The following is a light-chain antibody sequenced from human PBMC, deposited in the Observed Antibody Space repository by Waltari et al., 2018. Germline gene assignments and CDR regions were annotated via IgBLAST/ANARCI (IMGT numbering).Light chain of an antibody. J-gene: IGLJ2*01. Sequence: QSALTQPPSASGSPGQSVTISCTGTSSDVGAYDYASWYQHHPGKAPQLLISGVSKRPSGVPDRFSGSRSGNTASLTVSGLQAEDEADYYCSSYAGSNNLVFGGGTKLTVL. CDR1: SSDVGAYDY. V-gene: IGLV2-8*01. CDR2: GVS. CDR3: SSYAGSNNLV.